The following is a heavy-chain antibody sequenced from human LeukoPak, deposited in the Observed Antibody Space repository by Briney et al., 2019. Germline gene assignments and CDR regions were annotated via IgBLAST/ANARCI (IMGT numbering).Heavy chain of an antibody. J-gene: IGHJ4*02. Sequence: PSETLSLTCTVYGGSINNFYWYWVRQPPGKGLEWIGYIYYTGGTNYNPSLKSRVTISVDTSRNLFSLRLTYLTAADTAVYYCARVGDSGSSFDYWGQGIQVTVSS. CDR2: IYYTGGT. CDR3: ARVGDSGSSFDY. D-gene: IGHD3-10*01. V-gene: IGHV4-59*01. CDR1: GGSINNFY.